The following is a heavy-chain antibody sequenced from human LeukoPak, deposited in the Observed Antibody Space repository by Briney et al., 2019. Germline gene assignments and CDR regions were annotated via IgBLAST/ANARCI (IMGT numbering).Heavy chain of an antibody. V-gene: IGHV3-53*01. Sequence: PGGSLRLSCTVSGFTFSSNSMSWVRQAPGKGLEWVSFIYSDNTHYSYSVKGRFTISRDNSKNTLYLQMNSLRAEDTAVYYCARDKTAQLDNYYYYMDVWGKGTTVTISS. CDR1: GFTFSSNS. D-gene: IGHD6-13*01. J-gene: IGHJ6*03. CDR2: IYSDNT. CDR3: ARDKTAQLDNYYYYMDV.